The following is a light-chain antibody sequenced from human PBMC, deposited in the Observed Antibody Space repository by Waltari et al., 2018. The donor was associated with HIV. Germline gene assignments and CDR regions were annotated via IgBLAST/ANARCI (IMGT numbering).Light chain of an antibody. J-gene: IGLJ3*02. V-gene: IGLV1-51*01. Sequence: QSVLTQPPSVSAAPGQKVTIPCSGSNSNLGNDYVSWYQQLPSTAPQPLIYDNPKRPAGIPDRFPGSKSGTSASLGITGLLAGDEAYYYCGTWDSSLSAVVFGGGTKLTVL. CDR1: NSNLGNDY. CDR2: DNP. CDR3: GTWDSSLSAVV.